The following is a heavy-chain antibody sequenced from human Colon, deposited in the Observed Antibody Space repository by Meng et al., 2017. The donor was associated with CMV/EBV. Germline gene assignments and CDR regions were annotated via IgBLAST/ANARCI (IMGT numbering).Heavy chain of an antibody. CDR3: ARLGGVPAALLL. CDR1: GFNFKVYT. D-gene: IGHD2-2*01. CDR2: ISGSNDFI. V-gene: IGHV3-21*01. Sequence: GESLKISCVASGFNFKVYTMNWVRQAPGKGLEWIASISGSNDFIYYADSVKGRFTVSRDNAKNSLHLQINSLRAKDTAVYYCARLGGVPAALLLWGQGTTVTVSS. J-gene: IGHJ6*02.